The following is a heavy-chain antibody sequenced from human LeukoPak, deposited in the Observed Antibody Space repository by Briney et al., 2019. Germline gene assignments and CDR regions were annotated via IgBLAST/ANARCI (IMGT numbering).Heavy chain of an antibody. CDR3: ARGARAGYNLEPFDP. CDR2: IYYSGST. D-gene: IGHD5-24*01. V-gene: IGHV4-59*08. Sequence: SETLSLTCTVSGGSMSSYYWSWIRQPPGKGLEWIGYIYYSGSTKYNPSLKSRVTISVDTSKNQFSLRLSSVTAADTAVYYCARGARAGYNLEPFDPWGQGTLVTVSS. J-gene: IGHJ5*02. CDR1: GGSMSSYY.